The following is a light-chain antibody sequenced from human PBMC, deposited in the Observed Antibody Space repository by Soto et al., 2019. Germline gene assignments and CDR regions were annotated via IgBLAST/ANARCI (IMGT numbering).Light chain of an antibody. J-gene: IGKJ1*01. Sequence: DIVMTQSPDSLAVSLGERATINCKSSQSVLYSSNNKNYLAWYQQKPGQPPKLLIYWASTRESGVPDRFSGSGPGTDFTLTISSLQAEDVAVYYSQQYYSTPTFGQGTKVEIK. CDR3: QQYYSTPT. CDR1: QSVLYSSNNKNY. CDR2: WAS. V-gene: IGKV4-1*01.